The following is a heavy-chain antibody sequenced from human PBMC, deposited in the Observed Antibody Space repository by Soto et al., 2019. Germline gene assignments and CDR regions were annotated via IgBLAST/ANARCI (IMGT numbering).Heavy chain of an antibody. CDR1: GFTFSSYW. J-gene: IGHJ6*03. CDR2: IKQDGSEK. D-gene: IGHD3-3*01. Sequence: HPGGSLRLSCAASGFTFSSYWMSWVRQAPGKGLEWVANIKQDGSEKYYVDSVKGRFTISRDNAKNSLYLQMNSLRAEDTAVYYCAAPPRPIAIFGGYYYYMDVSGKGTTVTVSS. V-gene: IGHV3-7*01. CDR3: AAPPRPIAIFGGYYYYMDV.